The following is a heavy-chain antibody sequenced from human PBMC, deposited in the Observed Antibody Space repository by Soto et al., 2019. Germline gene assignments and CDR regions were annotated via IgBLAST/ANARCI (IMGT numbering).Heavy chain of an antibody. CDR1: GFTFSSYW. J-gene: IGHJ4*02. CDR3: ARDTPAAGLDY. V-gene: IGHV3-48*04. CDR2: ISSSGSTI. D-gene: IGHD6-13*01. Sequence: EVQLVESGGGLVQPGGSLRLSCAASGFTFSSYWMHWVRQAPGKGLVWVSYISSSGSTIYYADSVKGRFTISRDNAKNSLYLQMNSLRAEDTAVYYCARDTPAAGLDYWGQGTLVTVSS.